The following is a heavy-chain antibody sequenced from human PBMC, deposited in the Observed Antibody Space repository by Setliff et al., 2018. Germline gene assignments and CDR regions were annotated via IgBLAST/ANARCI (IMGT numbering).Heavy chain of an antibody. D-gene: IGHD3-10*01. CDR1: GYSFTSYG. Sequence: GASVKVSCKASGYSFTSYGIGWVRQAPGQGLEWMGWISAYNDNKNYAQKFQGRVTMTTDTSTNTVFMELRSLRSDDTAMFYCARVVYYASGSSLSYGMDVWGQGTAVTVSS. V-gene: IGHV1-18*01. CDR3: ARVVYYASGSSLSYGMDV. CDR2: ISAYNDNK. J-gene: IGHJ6*02.